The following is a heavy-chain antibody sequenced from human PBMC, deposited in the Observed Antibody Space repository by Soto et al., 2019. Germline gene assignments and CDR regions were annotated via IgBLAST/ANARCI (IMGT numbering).Heavy chain of an antibody. CDR1: GFTVSSNY. CDR3: ARDLRSCGGDCEYHDAFDI. V-gene: IGHV3-53*01. Sequence: EVQLVESGGGLIQPGGSLRLSCAASGFTVSSNYMSWVRQAPGKGLEWVSVIYSGGSTYYADSVKGRFTISRDNSKNTLYLQMNSRRAEDTAVYYCARDLRSCGGDCEYHDAFDIWGQGTMVTVSS. CDR2: IYSGGST. J-gene: IGHJ3*02. D-gene: IGHD2-21*02.